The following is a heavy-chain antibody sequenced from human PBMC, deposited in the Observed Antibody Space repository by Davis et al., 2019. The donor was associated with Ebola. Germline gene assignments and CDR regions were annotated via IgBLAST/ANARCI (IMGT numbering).Heavy chain of an antibody. V-gene: IGHV1-18*01. D-gene: IGHD3-10*01. J-gene: IGHJ5*02. CDR2: ISAYNGNT. CDR3: ARGMTMDRGVSWFDP. Sequence: ASVKVSCKASGYTFTSYGISWVRQAPGQGLEWMGWISAYNGNTNYAQKLQGRVTMTTDTSTSTAYMELRSLRSDDTAVYYCARGMTMDRGVSWFDPWGQGTLVTVSS. CDR1: GYTFTSYG.